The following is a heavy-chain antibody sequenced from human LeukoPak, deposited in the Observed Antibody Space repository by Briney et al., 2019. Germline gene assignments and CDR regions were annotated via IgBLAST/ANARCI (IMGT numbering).Heavy chain of an antibody. V-gene: IGHV1-46*01. D-gene: IGHD3-9*01. CDR2: INPSGGST. J-gene: IGHJ4*02. CDR1: GYTFSSYY. Sequence: ASVKVSCKASGYTFSSYYMHWVRQAPGQGLEWMGVINPSGGSTSYAQKFRGRIIMTRDTSTSTVYMELSSLRSEDTAVYYCARGRDIAGYSDYWGQGTLVTVSS. CDR3: ARGRDIAGYSDY.